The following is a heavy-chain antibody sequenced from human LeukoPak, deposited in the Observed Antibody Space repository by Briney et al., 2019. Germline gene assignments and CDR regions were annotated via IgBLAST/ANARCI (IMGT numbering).Heavy chain of an antibody. CDR3: AKEGYSYGYDDAFDI. J-gene: IGHJ3*02. CDR1: GFTFSSYG. D-gene: IGHD5-18*01. CDR2: ISYDGSNK. Sequence: QSGGSLRLSCAASGFTFSSYGMHWVRQAPGKGLEWVEVISYDGSNKYYADSVKGRFTISRDNSKNTLYLQMNSLRAEDTAVYYCAKEGYSYGYDDAFDIWGQGTMVTVSS. V-gene: IGHV3-30*18.